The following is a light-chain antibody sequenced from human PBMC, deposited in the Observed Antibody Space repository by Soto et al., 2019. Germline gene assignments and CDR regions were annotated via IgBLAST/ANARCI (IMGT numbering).Light chain of an antibody. Sequence: DIQMTQSPSSLSASVGDRVTITCRASQSISSYLIWYQQKPGKAPQLLIYDASTLQSGVPSRFSGSGSRTEFTLTISSLQPDDFATYYCQQGHNAPRTFGGGTKVEIK. CDR2: DAS. V-gene: IGKV1-39*01. CDR1: QSISSY. CDR3: QQGHNAPRT. J-gene: IGKJ4*01.